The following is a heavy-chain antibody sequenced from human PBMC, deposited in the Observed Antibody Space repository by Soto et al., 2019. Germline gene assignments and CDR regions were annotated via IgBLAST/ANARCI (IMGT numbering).Heavy chain of an antibody. Sequence: AETLSLTCTVSGGSISSYYWSWIRQPPGKGLEWIGYIYYSGSTNYNPSLKSRVTISVDTSKDQFSLKLSSVTAADTAVYYCARRNSDSSSWFSYYYSYYMDVWGKGPTVTVSS. CDR2: IYYSGST. CDR3: ARRNSDSSSWFSYYYSYYMDV. J-gene: IGHJ6*03. D-gene: IGHD6-13*01. CDR1: GGSISSYY. V-gene: IGHV4-59*08.